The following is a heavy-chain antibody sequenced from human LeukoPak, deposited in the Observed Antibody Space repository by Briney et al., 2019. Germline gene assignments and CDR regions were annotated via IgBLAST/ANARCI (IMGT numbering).Heavy chain of an antibody. V-gene: IGHV4-34*01. D-gene: IGHD6-19*01. Sequence: KSSETLSLTCAVYGGSFRGYYWSWIRQPPGKGLEWIGEINHSGSTNYNPSPKSRVTISVDTSKNQFSLKLSSVTAADTAVYYCARGRGFSSGWYSHSHYYMDVWGKGTTVTVSS. CDR3: ARGRGFSSGWYSHSHYYMDV. CDR2: INHSGST. J-gene: IGHJ6*03. CDR1: GGSFRGYY.